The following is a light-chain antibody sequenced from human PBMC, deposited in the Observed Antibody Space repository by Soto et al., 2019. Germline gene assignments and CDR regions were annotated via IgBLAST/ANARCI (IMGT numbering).Light chain of an antibody. Sequence: DIRMTQSPSTLSASVGDRVTITCRASQTINSWLAWYQQKPGKAPKLLIYATSNLESGVPSRFSGSGSGTEVSLTISSLQPDDFATYYCQQYKSFSLTFGGGTRVEVK. CDR1: QTINSW. CDR2: ATS. V-gene: IGKV1-5*03. CDR3: QQYKSFSLT. J-gene: IGKJ4*01.